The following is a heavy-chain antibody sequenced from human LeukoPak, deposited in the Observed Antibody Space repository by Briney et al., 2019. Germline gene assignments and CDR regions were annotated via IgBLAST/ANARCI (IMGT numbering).Heavy chain of an antibody. CDR1: GGTFIRYA. D-gene: IGHD2-8*01. Sequence: GASVKVSCKASGGTFIRYAISWVRQAPGQGLEWMGGIIPIFGTANYAQKFQGRVTITADESTSTAYMELSSLRSEDTAVYYCARGAVYRHQPPYYYYGMDVWGQGTTVTVSS. CDR2: IIPIFGTA. CDR3: ARGAVYRHQPPYYYYGMDV. V-gene: IGHV1-69*13. J-gene: IGHJ6*02.